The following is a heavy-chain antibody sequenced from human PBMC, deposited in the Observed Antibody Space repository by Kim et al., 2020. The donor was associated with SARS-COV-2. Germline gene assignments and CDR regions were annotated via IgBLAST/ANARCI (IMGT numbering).Heavy chain of an antibody. D-gene: IGHD2-15*01. Sequence: GRFTISRDNSKNTLYLQMNSLRAEDTAVYYCAKDRDIVVVVAATPFYFDYWGQGTLVTVSS. J-gene: IGHJ4*02. V-gene: IGHV3-30*02. CDR3: AKDRDIVVVVAATPFYFDY.